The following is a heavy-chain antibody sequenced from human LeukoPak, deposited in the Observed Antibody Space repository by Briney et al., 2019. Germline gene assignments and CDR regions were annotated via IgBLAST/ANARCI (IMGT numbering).Heavy chain of an antibody. V-gene: IGHV3-23*01. J-gene: IGHJ4*02. CDR2: ISGSGGST. Sequence: QTGGSLRLSCAASGFTFSSYAMSWVRQAPGKGLEWVSAISGSGGSTYYADSVKGRFTISRDNSKNTLYLQMNSLRAEDTAVYYCAKDYEYTAMVYPDYWGQGTLVTVSS. CDR3: AKDYEYTAMVYPDY. D-gene: IGHD5-18*01. CDR1: GFTFSSYA.